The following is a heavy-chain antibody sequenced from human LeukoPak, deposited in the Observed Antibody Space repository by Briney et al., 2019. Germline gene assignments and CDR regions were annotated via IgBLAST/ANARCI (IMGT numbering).Heavy chain of an antibody. CDR2: ISGDGGST. CDR3: AKKGPPRCSGGSCYSPVDY. CDR1: GFTFDDYA. V-gene: IGHV3-43*02. Sequence: GGSLRLSCAASGFTFDDYAMHWVRQAPGKGLEWVSLISGDGGSTYYADSVKGRFTISRDNSKNSLYLQMNSLRTEDTALYYCAKKGPPRCSGGSCYSPVDYWGQGTPVTVSS. J-gene: IGHJ4*02. D-gene: IGHD2-15*01.